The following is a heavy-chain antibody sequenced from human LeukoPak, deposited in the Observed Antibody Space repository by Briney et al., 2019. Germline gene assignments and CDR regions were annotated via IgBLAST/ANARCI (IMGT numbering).Heavy chain of an antibody. J-gene: IGHJ6*02. D-gene: IGHD3-10*01. CDR1: GFTFSSYT. Sequence: PGGSLRLSCAASGFTFSSYTMHWVRQAPGKGLVWVAVISYDGSNKYCADSVKGRFTISRDNSKNTLYLQMNSLRAEDTAVYYCARGLHYYYYGMDVWGQGTTVSVSS. V-gene: IGHV3-30-3*01. CDR3: ARGLHYYYYGMDV. CDR2: ISYDGSNK.